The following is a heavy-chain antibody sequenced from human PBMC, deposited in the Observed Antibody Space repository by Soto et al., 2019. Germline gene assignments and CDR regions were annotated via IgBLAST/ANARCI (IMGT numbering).Heavy chain of an antibody. Sequence: QVTLKESGPVLVKPTETLTLRCTVSGLSISDSEMGVSWIRQPPGKALEWLAHIDSSVEKSYRTFLKSRLTISKDTSKSQIVLIMTNMDPADTGTYYCARRHLAVAVSPWFDPWGQGILVTVSS. CDR3: ARRHLAVAVSPWFDP. V-gene: IGHV2-26*01. CDR2: IDSSVEK. J-gene: IGHJ5*02. D-gene: IGHD6-19*01. CDR1: GLSISDSEMG.